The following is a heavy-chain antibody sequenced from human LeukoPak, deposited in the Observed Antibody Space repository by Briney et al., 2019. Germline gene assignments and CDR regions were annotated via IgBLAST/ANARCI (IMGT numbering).Heavy chain of an antibody. V-gene: IGHV5-51*01. D-gene: IGHD3-22*01. J-gene: IGHJ3*02. CDR3: ARQPRVGYYYDSSGLNVDAFDI. CDR2: IYPGDSDT. CDR1: GYSFTSYW. Sequence: GESLKISCKGSGYSFTSYWIGWVRQMPGKGLEWMGIIYPGDSDTRYSPSFQGQVTISADKSISTAYLQWSSLKASDTAMYYCARQPRVGYYYDSSGLNVDAFDIWGQGIMVTVSS.